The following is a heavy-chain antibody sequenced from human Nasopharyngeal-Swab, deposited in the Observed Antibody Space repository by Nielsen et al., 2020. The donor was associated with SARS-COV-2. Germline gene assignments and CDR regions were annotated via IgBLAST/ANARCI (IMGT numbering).Heavy chain of an antibody. CDR1: GGTSRSYA. J-gene: IGHJ5*02. D-gene: IGHD3-10*01. V-gene: IGHV1-69*10. Sequence: SVKVSCKASGGTSRSYAVSWVRQAPGQGLEWVGGIIPRLYIEKYAQKFQGRVTITADTSTDTAYMELSSLTSDDTAVYYCARVGRASLSGWLDPWGQGTLVTVSS. CDR3: ARVGRASLSGWLDP. CDR2: IIPRLYIE.